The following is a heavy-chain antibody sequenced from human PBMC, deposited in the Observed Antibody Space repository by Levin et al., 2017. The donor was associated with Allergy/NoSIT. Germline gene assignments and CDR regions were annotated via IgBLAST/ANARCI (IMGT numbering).Heavy chain of an antibody. CDR2: ISGSGGST. Sequence: PGGSLRLSCAASGFTFSSYAMSWVRQAPGKGLEWVSAISGSGGSTYYADSVKGRFTISRDNSKNTLYLQMNSLRAEDTAVYYCAKGRYSSSWYTDFDYWGQGTLVTVSS. CDR3: AKGRYSSSWYTDFDY. V-gene: IGHV3-23*01. CDR1: GFTFSSYA. J-gene: IGHJ4*02. D-gene: IGHD6-13*01.